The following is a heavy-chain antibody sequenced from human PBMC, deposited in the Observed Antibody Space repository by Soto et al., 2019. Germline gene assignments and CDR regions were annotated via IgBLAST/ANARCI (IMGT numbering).Heavy chain of an antibody. V-gene: IGHV3-30*18. CDR2: ISHDGSDK. J-gene: IGHJ4*02. D-gene: IGHD2-2*02. Sequence: HLVESGGGVVQPGTSLRLSCAASGFTFNTYGMHWVRQAPGKGLEWVAVISHDGSDKFYADSVKGRFTISRDNSKNTLYLQMTSPRPEDTAIYYCAKSPNFYCSSPNCYKYYFDYWGQGTLVTVSS. CDR3: AKSPNFYCSSPNCYKYYFDY. CDR1: GFTFNTYG.